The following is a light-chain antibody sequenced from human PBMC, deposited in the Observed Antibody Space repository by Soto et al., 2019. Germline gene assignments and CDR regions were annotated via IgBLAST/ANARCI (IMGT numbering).Light chain of an antibody. J-gene: IGLJ1*01. CDR1: XXXXXXXXX. CDR2: DVA. CDR3: VSYTSSTTYV. V-gene: IGLV2-14*03. Sequence: QSALTQXXXVXDXPXXXXXXXXTXTXXXXXXXXXVSWXQXHXXKPXKLIIYDVANRPSGVSNRFSGSKSGSTASLIISRXQTEDEADYYCVSYTSSTTYVFGTGTKLTVL.